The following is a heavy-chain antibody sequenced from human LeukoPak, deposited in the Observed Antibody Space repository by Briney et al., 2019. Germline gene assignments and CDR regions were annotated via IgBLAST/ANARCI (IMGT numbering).Heavy chain of an antibody. D-gene: IGHD3-10*01. CDR3: ARDIDYYGSGSYDY. Sequence: SETLSLTCTVSGGSISSYYWSWIRRPPGKGLEWIGYIYYSGSTNYNPSLKSRVTISVDTSKNQFSLKLSSVTAADTAVYYCARDIDYYGSGSYDYWGQGTLVTVSS. V-gene: IGHV4-59*01. CDR2: IYYSGST. J-gene: IGHJ4*02. CDR1: GGSISSYY.